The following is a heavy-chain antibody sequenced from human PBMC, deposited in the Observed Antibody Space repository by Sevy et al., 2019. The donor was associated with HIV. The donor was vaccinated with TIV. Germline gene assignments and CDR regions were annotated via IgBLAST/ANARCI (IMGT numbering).Heavy chain of an antibody. Sequence: GGSLRFSCAASGFTFSGYCMTWVRQAPGKGLEWVANIKEDGSAEYYVDSVKGRFTISRDNAKNSLFLQLNSLRVEDTAMYYCARDSPGYGAYDYMGQGTLVTVSS. V-gene: IGHV3-7*01. D-gene: IGHD5-18*01. CDR2: IKEDGSAE. CDR1: GFTFSGYC. CDR3: ARDSPGYGAYDY. J-gene: IGHJ4*02.